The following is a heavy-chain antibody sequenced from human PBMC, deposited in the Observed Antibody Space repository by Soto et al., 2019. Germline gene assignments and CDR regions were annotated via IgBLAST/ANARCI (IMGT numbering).Heavy chain of an antibody. CDR3: VKGEYYYDRSGYYPFDY. J-gene: IGHJ4*02. CDR2: ISNDGSNK. Sequence: GGSLSPCCAASGCTFSANGMRWVLQAPGKGLEGVAFISNDGSNKYYADSLKGRFTISRDNSKNTQYLQMSSLRAGDTAVYYCVKGEYYYDRSGYYPFDYWGQGTLVTVSS. D-gene: IGHD3-22*01. CDR1: GCTFSANG. V-gene: IGHV3-30*18.